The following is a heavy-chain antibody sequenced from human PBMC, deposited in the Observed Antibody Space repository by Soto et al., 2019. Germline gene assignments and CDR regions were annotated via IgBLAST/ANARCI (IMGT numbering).Heavy chain of an antibody. CDR3: VRGLWDYGDYFTFDY. V-gene: IGHV4-31*03. Sequence: SETLSLTCTVSGGSISSGGYYWSWIRQHPGKGLEWIGYIYYSGSTYYNPSLKSRVTISVDTSKNQFSLKLSSVTAADTAVYYCVRGLWDYGDYFTFDYWGQGTLVTVS. D-gene: IGHD4-17*01. J-gene: IGHJ4*02. CDR2: IYYSGST. CDR1: GGSISSGGYY.